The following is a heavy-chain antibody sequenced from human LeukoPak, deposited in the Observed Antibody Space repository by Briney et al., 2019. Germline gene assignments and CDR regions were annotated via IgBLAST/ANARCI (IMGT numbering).Heavy chain of an antibody. CDR3: ARDVDYGDRGNWLDP. CDR2: INPNSGGT. CDR1: GYTFTGYY. V-gene: IGHV1-2*02. Sequence: ASVKVSCKASGYTFTGYYMHWVRQAPGQGLEWMGWINPNSGGTNYAQKFQGRVTMTRDTSISTAYMELSRLRSDDTAVYYCARDVDYGDRGNWLDPWGQGTLVTVSS. J-gene: IGHJ5*02. D-gene: IGHD4-17*01.